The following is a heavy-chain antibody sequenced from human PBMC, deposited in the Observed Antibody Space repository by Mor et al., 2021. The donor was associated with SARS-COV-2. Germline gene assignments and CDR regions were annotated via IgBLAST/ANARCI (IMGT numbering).Heavy chain of an antibody. CDR2: IYHSGST. V-gene: IGHV4-4*02. J-gene: IGHJ6*02. D-gene: IGHD2-2*01. Sequence: EIYHSGSTNYNPSLKSRVTISVDKSKNQFSLKLSSVTAADTAVYYCARERWGYLQLLGDYYYYGMDVWGQG. CDR3: ARERWGYLQLLGDYYYYGMDV.